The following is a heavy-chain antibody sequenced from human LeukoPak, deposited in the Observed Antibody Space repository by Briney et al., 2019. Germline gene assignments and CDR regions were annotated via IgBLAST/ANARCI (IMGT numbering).Heavy chain of an antibody. CDR3: ARDGSHDKLLGYYYMDV. J-gene: IGHJ6*03. CDR1: GGSISSYY. V-gene: IGHV4-4*07. D-gene: IGHD3-22*01. CDR2: IYTSGST. Sequence: SETLSLTCTVSGGSISSYYWSWIRQPAGKGLEWIGRIYTSGSTNYNPSLKSRVTISVDTSKNQFSLKLSSVTAADTAVYYCARDGSHDKLLGYYYMDVWGKGTTVTVSS.